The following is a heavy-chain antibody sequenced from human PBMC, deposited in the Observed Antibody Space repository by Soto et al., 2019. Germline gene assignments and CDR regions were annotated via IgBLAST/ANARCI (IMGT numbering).Heavy chain of an antibody. D-gene: IGHD3-3*02. CDR1: GGAISSYY. V-gene: IGHV4-4*07. Sequence: LSLTGSVPGGAISSYYWSWVRQPAGKGLEWIGRVFSSGSTNYNASLKSRVTMSIDTSKNEVSLTLRSVTAADTAVYYCARVAFSYFGMDVWGPGTTVTLSS. CDR2: VFSSGST. CDR3: ARVAFSYFGMDV. J-gene: IGHJ6*02.